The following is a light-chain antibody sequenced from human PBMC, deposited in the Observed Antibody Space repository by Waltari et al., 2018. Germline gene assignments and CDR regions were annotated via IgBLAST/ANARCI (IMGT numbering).Light chain of an antibody. V-gene: IGKV1-39*01. Sequence: DIQMTQSPSSVPASVGDRVTITCRASQSISTYLHWYQQKPGNPSKLLIHSASTLQSGVPLRFSGTGSGTDFTLTISSLQPEDFASYYCQQSYRSPQTFGGGTKVEIK. CDR3: QQSYRSPQT. J-gene: IGKJ4*01. CDR1: QSISTY. CDR2: SAS.